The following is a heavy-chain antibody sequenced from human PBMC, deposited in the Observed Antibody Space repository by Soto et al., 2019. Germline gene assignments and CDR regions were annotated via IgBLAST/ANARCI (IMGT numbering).Heavy chain of an antibody. CDR1: GYRFSNYW. J-gene: IGHJ6*02. D-gene: IGHD3-10*01. Sequence: GESLKISCKGSGYRFSNYWIGWVRQMPGKGLEWMGIIYPGDSETRYSPSFQGQVTISVDKSISTAYLQWSSLTASDTAMFYCARVGDHYGAGSNRPYFYYYGMDVWGHGTTVTVS. CDR2: IYPGDSET. CDR3: ARVGDHYGAGSNRPYFYYYGMDV. V-gene: IGHV5-51*01.